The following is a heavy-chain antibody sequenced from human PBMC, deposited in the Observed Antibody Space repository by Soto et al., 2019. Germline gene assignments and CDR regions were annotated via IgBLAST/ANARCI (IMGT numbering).Heavy chain of an antibody. CDR1: GFTFSSYA. Sequence: PGGSLRLSCAASGFTFSSYAMSWVRQAPGKGLEWVSAISGRDDNTYYADSVKGRFTISRDNSKSTLYLQMNSLRAEDTAVYYCAKVPLSPRLTGTTFDYWGQGALVTVSS. V-gene: IGHV3-23*01. CDR2: ISGRDDNT. J-gene: IGHJ4*02. CDR3: AKVPLSPRLTGTTFDY. D-gene: IGHD1-7*01.